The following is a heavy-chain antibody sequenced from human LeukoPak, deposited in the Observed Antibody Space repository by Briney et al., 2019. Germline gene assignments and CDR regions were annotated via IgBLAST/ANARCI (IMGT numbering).Heavy chain of an antibody. CDR1: GFTISTYP. Sequence: GGSLRLSCTASGFTISTYPMHWVRQAPGKGLEYVSTIFSNADITSYAASVKGRFTTSRDDSKNTVYLQMNSLRAEDTAVYYCARCRDRDIVVAGGYGMDVWGQGTTVTVSS. CDR3: ARCRDRDIVVAGGYGMDV. D-gene: IGHD2-2*01. CDR2: IFSNADIT. J-gene: IGHJ6*02. V-gene: IGHV3-64*04.